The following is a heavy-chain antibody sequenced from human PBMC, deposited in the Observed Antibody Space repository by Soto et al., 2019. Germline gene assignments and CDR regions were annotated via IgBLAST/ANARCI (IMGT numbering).Heavy chain of an antibody. Sequence: ASVKVSCKAAGYIFTDYYMHWVRQALGQEIGWMGRINPNSGGTNYAQKFQGRVTMTRDTSISTAYTELSSLRSEDTATYYCARETAWRPTSFEGKKPQVRRSLW. D-gene: IGHD1-26*01. J-gene: IGHJ2*01. CDR1: GYIFTDYY. CDR3: ARETAWRPTSFEGKKPQVRRSL. CDR2: INPNSGGT. V-gene: IGHV1-2*06.